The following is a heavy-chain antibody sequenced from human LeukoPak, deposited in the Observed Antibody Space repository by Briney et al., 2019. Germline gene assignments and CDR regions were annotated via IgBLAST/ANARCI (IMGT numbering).Heavy chain of an antibody. Sequence: SETLSLTCTISGGSISNYYWNWIRQSPGKGLEWIGYIYYIGSTNYNPSLKSRVTISLDTSNNQFSLKLTSVTAAETAVYYCARGATPYYYFDSWGQGTLVTVFS. V-gene: IGHV4-59*01. CDR2: IYYIGST. CDR3: ARGATPYYYFDS. D-gene: IGHD1-26*01. CDR1: GGSISNYY. J-gene: IGHJ4*02.